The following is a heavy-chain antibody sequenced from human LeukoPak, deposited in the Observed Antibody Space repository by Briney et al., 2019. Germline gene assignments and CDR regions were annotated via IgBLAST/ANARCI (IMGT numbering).Heavy chain of an antibody. Sequence: PGGSLRLSCAASGFTFSDYYMSWVRQAPGKGLGWVSYISSSGSTIYYADSVKGRFTISRDNAKNSLYLQMNSLRAEDTAVYYCARDIPLRVRSGGYYGSGSHNWFDPWGQGTLVTVSS. CDR1: GFTFSDYY. CDR2: ISSSGSTI. V-gene: IGHV3-11*01. D-gene: IGHD3-10*01. J-gene: IGHJ5*02. CDR3: ARDIPLRVRSGGYYGSGSHNWFDP.